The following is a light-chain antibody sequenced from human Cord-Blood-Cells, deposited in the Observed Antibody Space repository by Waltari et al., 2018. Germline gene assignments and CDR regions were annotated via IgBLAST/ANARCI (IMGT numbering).Light chain of an antibody. V-gene: IGKV1-39*01. CDR1: QSISSY. J-gene: IGKJ2*01. CDR2: AAS. CDR3: QQSYSTLYT. Sequence: DIQMPQSPSSLSPSVGDRVTITCRARQSISSYLNWYQQKPGKAPKLLIYAASSLQSGVPSRFSGSGSGTDFTLTISSLQPEDFATYYCQQSYSTLYTFGQGTKLEIK.